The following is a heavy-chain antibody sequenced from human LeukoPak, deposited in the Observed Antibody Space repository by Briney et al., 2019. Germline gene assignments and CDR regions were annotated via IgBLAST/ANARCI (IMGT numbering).Heavy chain of an antibody. J-gene: IGHJ4*02. V-gene: IGHV4-31*03. CDR1: GGSISSGGYY. CDR3: ARGRGDFWSGYYTYFDY. Sequence: SQTLSLTCTVSGGSISSGGYYWSWIRQHPGKGLEWIGYIYYSGSTNYNPSLKSRVTISVDTSKNQFSLKLSSVTAADTAVCYCARGRGDFWSGYYTYFDYWGQGTLVTVSS. D-gene: IGHD3-3*01. CDR2: IYYSGST.